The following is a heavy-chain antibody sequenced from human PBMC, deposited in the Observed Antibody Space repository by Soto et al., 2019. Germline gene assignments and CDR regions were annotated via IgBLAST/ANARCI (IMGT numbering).Heavy chain of an antibody. J-gene: IGHJ5*02. V-gene: IGHV4-34*01. CDR3: ARGVCCRHITMVGGVGAWFDA. D-gene: IGHD3-10*01. Sequence: QVQLQQWGAGLLKPSETLSLTCAVYGGSFSGYYWSWIRQPPGKGLEWIGEINHSGSTNYNPSLKSRVTMSVDTSKNEFWMWLGSVTGADRAVYCCARGVCCRHITMVGGVGAWFDAWGQGTLVTVSS. CDR2: INHSGST. CDR1: GGSFSGYY.